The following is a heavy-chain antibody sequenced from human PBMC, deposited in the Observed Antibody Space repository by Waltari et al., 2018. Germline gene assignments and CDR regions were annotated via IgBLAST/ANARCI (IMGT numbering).Heavy chain of an antibody. CDR1: GGPISSYY. D-gene: IGHD4-17*01. Sequence: QVQLQESGPGLVKPSETLSLTCTVSGGPISSYYWRWIRQPPGKGLELIGYIYYSGSTNYNPSLKSRVTISVDTSKNQFSLKLSSVTAADTAVYYCARERTYGEEIGAFDIWGQGTMVTVSS. V-gene: IGHV4-59*01. J-gene: IGHJ3*02. CDR2: IYYSGST. CDR3: ARERTYGEEIGAFDI.